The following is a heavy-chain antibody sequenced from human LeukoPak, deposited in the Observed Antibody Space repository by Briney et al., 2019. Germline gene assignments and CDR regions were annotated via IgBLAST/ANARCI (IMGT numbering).Heavy chain of an antibody. D-gene: IGHD3-3*01. CDR1: GFTFSSYG. Sequence: GGSLRLSCAASGFTFSSYGMHWVRQAPGKGLEWVAVIWYGGSNKYYADSVKGRFTISRDNSKNTLYLQMNSLRAEDTAAYYCARGGRTIFGVVIEDFDYWGQGTLVTVSS. CDR2: IWYGGSNK. CDR3: ARGGRTIFGVVIEDFDY. V-gene: IGHV3-33*01. J-gene: IGHJ4*02.